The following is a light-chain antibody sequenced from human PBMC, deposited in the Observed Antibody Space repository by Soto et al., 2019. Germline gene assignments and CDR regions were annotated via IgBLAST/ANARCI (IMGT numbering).Light chain of an antibody. CDR2: GAS. J-gene: IGKJ1*01. CDR3: QQFNDWPLT. V-gene: IGKV3-15*01. Sequence: EIVMTQFPATLSVSPGERATLSCRASQSIKSDLAWYQQRPGQAPRLLIYGASARAPGIAARFSGSGYGTEFTLAISSLQSEDFALYYCQQFNDWPLTFGQGTKV. CDR1: QSIKSD.